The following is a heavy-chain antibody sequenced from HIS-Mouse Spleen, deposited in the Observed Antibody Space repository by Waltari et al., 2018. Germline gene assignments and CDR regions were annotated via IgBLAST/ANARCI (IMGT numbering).Heavy chain of an antibody. D-gene: IGHD6-6*01. CDR1: GFTFSSYA. Sequence: QVQLVESGGGVVQPGRSLRLSCAASGFTFSSYAMHWVRQAPGKGLEGVAVISYDGSNKYYADSVKGRFTISRDNSKNTLYLQMNSLRAEDTAVYYCARTLLNIAAPFDPWGQGTLVTVSS. CDR2: ISYDGSNK. J-gene: IGHJ5*02. V-gene: IGHV3-30*04. CDR3: ARTLLNIAAPFDP.